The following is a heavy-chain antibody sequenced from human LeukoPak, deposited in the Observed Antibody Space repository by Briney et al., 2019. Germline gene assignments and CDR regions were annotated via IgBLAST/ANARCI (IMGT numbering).Heavy chain of an antibody. Sequence: PGGSLRLSCAASGFTFSSYGMHWVRQAPGKGLEWVAFIRYDGSNKYYADSVKGRFTISRDNSKNTLYLQMNSLRAEDTAVYYCAKSGCSGGSCYPYYYYGMDVWGQGTTVTVSS. J-gene: IGHJ6*02. CDR1: GFTFSSYG. CDR3: AKSGCSGGSCYPYYYYGMDV. D-gene: IGHD2-15*01. V-gene: IGHV3-30*02. CDR2: IRYDGSNK.